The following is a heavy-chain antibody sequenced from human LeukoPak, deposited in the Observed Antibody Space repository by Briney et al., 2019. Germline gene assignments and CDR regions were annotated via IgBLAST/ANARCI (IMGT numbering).Heavy chain of an antibody. D-gene: IGHD2-2*01. Sequence: GGSLRLSCAASGFTFSSYGMHWVRQGPGKGLVWVSRINTDGSSTSNADSVKGRFTISRDNAKNTLYLQMNSLRAEDTAVYYCASDYLCAFDIWGQGTMVTVSS. CDR1: GFTFSSYG. CDR3: ASDYLCAFDI. J-gene: IGHJ3*02. CDR2: INTDGSST. V-gene: IGHV3-74*01.